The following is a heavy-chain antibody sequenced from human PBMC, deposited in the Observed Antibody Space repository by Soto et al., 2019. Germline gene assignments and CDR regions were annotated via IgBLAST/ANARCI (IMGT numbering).Heavy chain of an antibody. V-gene: IGHV3-21*06. CDR1: GFTFSSYS. CDR2: ITPTSTFI. CDR3: ARARGNDWYEDY. Sequence: EVQLVESGGGLVKPGGSLRLSCAASGFTFSSYSFNWVRQAPGKGLEWVSIITPTSTFISYADSVRGRFTISRDNAKNSLYLQMDSLGAGDTAVSYCARARGNDWYEDYWGQGTLVTVSS. J-gene: IGHJ4*02. D-gene: IGHD1-1*01.